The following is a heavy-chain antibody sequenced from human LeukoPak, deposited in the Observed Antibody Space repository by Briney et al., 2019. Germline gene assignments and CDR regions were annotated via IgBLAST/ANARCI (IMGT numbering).Heavy chain of an antibody. CDR2: IYTSGST. V-gene: IGHV4-61*02. D-gene: IGHD2-21*01. CDR1: GGSISSGGYY. J-gene: IGHJ4*02. CDR3: ARLPLYSGGGLDY. Sequence: SETLSLTCTVSGGSISSGGYYWSWIRQPAGKGLEWIGRIYTSGSTNYNPSLKSRVTISVDTSKNQFSLKLSSVTAADTAVYYCARLPLYSGGGLDYWGQGTLVTVSS.